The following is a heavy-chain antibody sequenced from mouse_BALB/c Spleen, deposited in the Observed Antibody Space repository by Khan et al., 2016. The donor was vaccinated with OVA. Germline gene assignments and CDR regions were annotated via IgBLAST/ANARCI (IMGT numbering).Heavy chain of an antibody. CDR3: ARGYFGNYEFAY. CDR1: GYTFTSYW. D-gene: IGHD2-1*01. CDR2: IFPGTGTT. J-gene: IGHJ3*01. V-gene: IGHV1S132*01. Sequence: QVQLQQSGAELVKPGASVKLSCKTSGYTFTSYWIQWVKQRPGQGLGWSGEIFPGTGTTYYNENFKGKATLTIDTSSTTAYMQLSSLTSEDSAVYFCARGYFGNYEFAYWGQGTLVTVSA.